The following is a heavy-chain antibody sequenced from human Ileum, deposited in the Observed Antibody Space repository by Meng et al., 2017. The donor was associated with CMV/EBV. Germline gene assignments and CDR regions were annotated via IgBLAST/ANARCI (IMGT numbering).Heavy chain of an antibody. CDR1: GFTFSSYA. J-gene: IGHJ6*02. D-gene: IGHD3-3*01. V-gene: IGHV3-23*01. CDR2: ISGSGGST. Sequence: GGSLRLSCAASGFTFSSYAMSWVRQAPGKGLEWVSAISGSGGSTYYADSVKGRFTISRDNSKNTLYLQMNSLRAEDTAVYYCAKVVPYYDFWSGYYENYYYYYGMDVWGQGTTVTVSS. CDR3: AKVVPYYDFWSGYYENYYYYYGMDV.